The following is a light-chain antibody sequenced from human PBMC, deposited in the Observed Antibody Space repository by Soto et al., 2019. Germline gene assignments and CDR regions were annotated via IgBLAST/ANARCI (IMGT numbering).Light chain of an antibody. Sequence: QSALTQPPSASGSPGQSVTISCTGTKNDIGVYDFVSWYQHHPGKAPRLIIYEVVQRPSGVPDRFSGSKSGNTASLTVSGPQAADGGDYFCKSYAGSNTYVFGSGTKLTVL. CDR2: EVV. CDR3: KSYAGSNTYV. J-gene: IGLJ1*01. V-gene: IGLV2-8*01. CDR1: KNDIGVYDF.